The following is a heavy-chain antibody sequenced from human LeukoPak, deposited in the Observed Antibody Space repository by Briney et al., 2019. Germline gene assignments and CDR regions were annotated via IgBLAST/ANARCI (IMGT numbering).Heavy chain of an antibody. V-gene: IGHV4-34*01. Sequence: SETLSLTCAVYGGSFSGYYWSWIRQPPGKGLEWIGEINHSGSTNYNPSLKSRVTISVDTSKYQFSLKLSSVTAADTAVYYCARGGIAVAGTSFDYWGQGTLVTVSS. CDR2: INHSGST. J-gene: IGHJ4*02. D-gene: IGHD6-19*01. CDR3: ARGGIAVAGTSFDY. CDR1: GGSFSGYY.